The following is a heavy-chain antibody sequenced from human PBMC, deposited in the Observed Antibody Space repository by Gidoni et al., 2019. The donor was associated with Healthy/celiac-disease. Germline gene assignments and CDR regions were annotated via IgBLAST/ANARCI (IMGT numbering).Heavy chain of an antibody. Sequence: ELQLVQSGAEVKKPGESLKLSCKGSAYSFTSYWIGWVRQMPGKGLEWMGIIYPGDSDTRYSPSFQGQVTISADKSISTAYLQWSSLKASDTAMYYCARRKSSGWSGGAFDIWGQGTMVTVSS. D-gene: IGHD6-19*01. J-gene: IGHJ3*02. V-gene: IGHV5-51*01. CDR1: AYSFTSYW. CDR3: ARRKSSGWSGGAFDI. CDR2: IYPGDSDT.